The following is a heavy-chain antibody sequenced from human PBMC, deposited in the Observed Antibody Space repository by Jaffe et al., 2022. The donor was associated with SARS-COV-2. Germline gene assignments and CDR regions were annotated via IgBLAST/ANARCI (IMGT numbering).Heavy chain of an antibody. CDR3: ANVDWGCSGAICS. D-gene: IGHD2-15*01. V-gene: IGHV3-23*01. J-gene: IGHJ5*02. CDR1: GFTFSNYA. CDR2: ITGSGSRT. Sequence: EVQLLESGGVLVQPGGSLRLSCAASGFTFSNYAMSWVRQAPGKGLEWVSGITGSGSRTNYADSVKGRFSISRDNSKSTLYLQMNSLRAEDTAVYYCANVDWGCSGAICSWGQGTLVTVSS.